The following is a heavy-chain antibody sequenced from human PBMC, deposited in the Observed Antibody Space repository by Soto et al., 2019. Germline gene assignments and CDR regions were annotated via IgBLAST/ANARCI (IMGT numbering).Heavy chain of an antibody. V-gene: IGHV4-39*01. CDR1: GGSISSSTYY. CDR2: IYYSGTT. Sequence: SLTCTVSGGSISSSTYYWGWIRHPPGKGLEWIGNIYYSGTTYYNPSLKSRVTISVDTSKNQFSLKLSSVTAADTAVYYCARHKGGYYSGVDVWGQGTTVTVSS. CDR3: ARHKGGYYSGVDV. D-gene: IGHD3-16*01. J-gene: IGHJ6*02.